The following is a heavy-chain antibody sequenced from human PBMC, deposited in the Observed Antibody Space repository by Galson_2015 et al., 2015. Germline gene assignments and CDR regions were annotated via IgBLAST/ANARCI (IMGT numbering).Heavy chain of an antibody. V-gene: IGHV3-30*18. D-gene: IGHD2-15*01. Sequence: SLRLSCAASGFTFSSYGMHWVRQAPGKGLEWVAVISYDGSNKYYADSVKGRFTISRDNSKNTLYLQRNSLRAEDTAVYYCAKDLPKYYCSGGSCPIDYWGQGTLVTVSS. CDR1: GFTFSSYG. CDR3: AKDLPKYYCSGGSCPIDY. J-gene: IGHJ4*02. CDR2: ISYDGSNK.